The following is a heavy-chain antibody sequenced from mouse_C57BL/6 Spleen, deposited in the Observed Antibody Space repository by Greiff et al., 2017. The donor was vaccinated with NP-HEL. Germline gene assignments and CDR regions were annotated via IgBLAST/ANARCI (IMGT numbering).Heavy chain of an antibody. CDR1: GFNIKDDY. V-gene: IGHV14-4*01. Sequence: VQLKESGAELVRPGASVKLSCTASGFNIKDDYMHWVKQRPEQGLEWIGWIDPENGDTEYASKFQGKATITADTSSNTAYLQLSSLTSEDTAVDYCTTRTTVVATDAYWGQGTLVTVSA. D-gene: IGHD1-1*01. CDR3: TTRTTVVATDAY. CDR2: IDPENGDT. J-gene: IGHJ3*01.